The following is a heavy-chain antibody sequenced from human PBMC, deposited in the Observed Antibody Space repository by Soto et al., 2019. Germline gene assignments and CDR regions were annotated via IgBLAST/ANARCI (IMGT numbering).Heavy chain of an antibody. D-gene: IGHD2-2*01. J-gene: IGHJ4*02. Sequence: PGGSLRLSCAASGFTFSSYAMSWVRQAPGKGLEWVANIKQDGSGKYYVDSVKGRFTISRDNAKNSLYLQMNSLRAEDTAVYYCARGYCSSTSCSRAVDSWGQGTLVTVSS. V-gene: IGHV3-7*01. CDR1: GFTFSSYA. CDR3: ARGYCSSTSCSRAVDS. CDR2: IKQDGSGK.